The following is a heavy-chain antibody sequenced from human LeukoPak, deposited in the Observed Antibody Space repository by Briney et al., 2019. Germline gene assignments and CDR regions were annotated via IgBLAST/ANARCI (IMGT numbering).Heavy chain of an antibody. D-gene: IGHD3-22*01. CDR2: INPSGGST. CDR3: ARDLWNYYDSSGYYSDDY. CDR1: GYTFTSYY. Sequence: ASVKVSCKASGYTFTSYYMHWVRQAPGQGLEWMGIINPSGGSTSYAQKLQGRVTMTTDTSTSTAYMELRSLRSDDTAVYYCARDLWNYYDSSGYYSDDYWGQGTLVTVSS. J-gene: IGHJ4*02. V-gene: IGHV1-46*01.